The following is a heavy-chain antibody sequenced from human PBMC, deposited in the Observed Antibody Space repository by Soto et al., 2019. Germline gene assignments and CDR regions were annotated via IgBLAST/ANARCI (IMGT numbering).Heavy chain of an antibody. J-gene: IGHJ4*02. V-gene: IGHV3-9*01. CDR2: ISWNSGSV. CDR1: GFIFDDYA. CDR3: ASGRGYDILTGYYPYLGS. Sequence: GGSLRLSCAASGFIFDDYAMHWVRQAPGRGLQWVSGISWNSGSVGYADSVKGRFTISRDNAKKSLYLQMNSLRAEDTALYYCASGRGYDILTGYYPYLGSWGQGA. D-gene: IGHD3-9*01.